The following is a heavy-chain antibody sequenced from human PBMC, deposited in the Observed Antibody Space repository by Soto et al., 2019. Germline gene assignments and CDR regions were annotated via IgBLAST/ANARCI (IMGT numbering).Heavy chain of an antibody. J-gene: IGHJ4*02. CDR1: GGSVSSGSYY. D-gene: IGHD7-27*01. Sequence: QVQLQESGPGLVKPSETLSLTCTVSGGSVSSGSYYWSWIRQPPGKGLEWIGYIYYSGSTNYNPPLKSRVTISVDTSKNQFSLKLRSVTAADTAVYYCARALGIVSYWGQGTLVTVSS. CDR2: IYYSGST. CDR3: ARALGIVSY. V-gene: IGHV4-61*01.